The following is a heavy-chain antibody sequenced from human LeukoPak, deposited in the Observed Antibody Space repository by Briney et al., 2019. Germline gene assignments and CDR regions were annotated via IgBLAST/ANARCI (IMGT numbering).Heavy chain of an antibody. J-gene: IGHJ6*02. CDR2: ISSTTYT. D-gene: IGHD6-19*01. CDR1: GFTFSVYS. CDR3: ARDGSGWSRDV. Sequence: GGSLRLSCAASGFTFSVYSMSWIRQAPEKGLEWVSSISSTTYTYYADSVKGRFTISRDNSKNSLYLQMNSLTAEDTALYYCARDGSGWSRDVRGQGTTVTV. V-gene: IGHV3-21*01.